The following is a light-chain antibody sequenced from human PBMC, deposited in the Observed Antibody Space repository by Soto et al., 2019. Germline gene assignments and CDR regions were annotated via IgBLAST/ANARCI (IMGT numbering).Light chain of an antibody. V-gene: IGKV3-20*01. CDR1: QSVSSNY. Sequence: EIVLTQSPGTLSLSPGERATLSCRASQSVSSNYLAWYQQKPGQAPRLLIYGASSRATGIPDRFGGSGSGTDFTLTISRLEPEDFAVYYCQQYGRSAGLFTFCPGTKVDSK. CDR3: QQYGRSAGLFT. J-gene: IGKJ3*01. CDR2: GAS.